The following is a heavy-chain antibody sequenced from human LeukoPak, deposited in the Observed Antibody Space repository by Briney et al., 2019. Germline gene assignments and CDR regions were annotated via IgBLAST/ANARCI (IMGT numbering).Heavy chain of an antibody. Sequence: SETLSLTCTVSGGSISSYYWSWIRQPPGKGLEWIGCIYYSGSTNYNPSLKSRVTISVDTSKNQFSLKLSSVTAADTAVYYCARDPSGYFNYWGQGTLVTVSS. J-gene: IGHJ4*02. CDR2: IYYSGST. CDR1: GGSISSYY. D-gene: IGHD3-22*01. CDR3: ARDPSGYFNY. V-gene: IGHV4-59*01.